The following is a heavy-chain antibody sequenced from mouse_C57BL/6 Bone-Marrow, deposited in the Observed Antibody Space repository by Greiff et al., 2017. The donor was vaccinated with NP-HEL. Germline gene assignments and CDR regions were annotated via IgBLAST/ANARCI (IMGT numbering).Heavy chain of an antibody. D-gene: IGHD1-1*01. CDR2: ISSGSSTI. CDR3: SSRLLLLYYYAMDY. J-gene: IGHJ4*01. V-gene: IGHV5-17*01. Sequence: EVQGVESGGGLVKPGGSLKLSCAASGFTFSDYGMHWVRQAPEKGLEWVAYISSGSSTIYYADTVKGRFTISRDNAKNTLFLQMTSLRSEDTAMYYCSSRLLLLYYYAMDYWGQGTSVTVSS. CDR1: GFTFSDYG.